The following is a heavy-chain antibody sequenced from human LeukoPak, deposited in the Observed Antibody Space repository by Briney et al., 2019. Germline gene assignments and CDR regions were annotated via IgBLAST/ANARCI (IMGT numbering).Heavy chain of an antibody. V-gene: IGHV1-2*02. CDR1: GYMFTDYY. J-gene: IGHJ4*02. D-gene: IGHD3-22*01. Sequence: ASVKVSCKASGYMFTDYYMHWVRQAPGQGLEWMGWINPNSGDTNYAQRFQGRVTMTRDTSIGTAYMELSRLRSNDTAVYYCARAIGVVITPTTYYFDYWGQGTLVSVSP. CDR2: INPNSGDT. CDR3: ARAIGVVITPTTYYFDY.